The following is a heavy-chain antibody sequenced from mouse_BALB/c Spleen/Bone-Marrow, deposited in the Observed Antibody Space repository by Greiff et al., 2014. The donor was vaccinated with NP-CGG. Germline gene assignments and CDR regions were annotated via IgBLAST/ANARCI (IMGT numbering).Heavy chain of an antibody. D-gene: IGHD1-1*01. CDR3: AKGSFDY. V-gene: IGHV1-77*01. J-gene: IGHJ2*01. CDR1: DYTFTDYY. CDR2: IYPESGDA. Sequence: QVQLQQSGAELARPGASVKPSCKASDYTFTDYYINWVKQRTGQGLEWIGEIYPESGDAFYNENFKGKATLTADTSSSTAYMQLSSLTSDDSAVYFCAKGSFDYWGQGTTLTVSS.